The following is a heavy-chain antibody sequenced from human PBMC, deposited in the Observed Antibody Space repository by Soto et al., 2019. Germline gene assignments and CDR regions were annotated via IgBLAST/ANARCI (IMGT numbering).Heavy chain of an antibody. CDR1: GFTFSDYY. CDR2: ISSSGSTI. V-gene: IGHV3-11*01. J-gene: IGHJ6*02. CDR3: ARDDGPPSYYYYGMDV. Sequence: PGGSLRLSCAASGFTFSDYYMSWIRQAPGKGLEWVSYISSSGSTIYYADSVKGRFTISRDNAKNSLYLQMNSLRAEDTAVYYCARDDGPPSYYYYGMDVWGQGTTVTVS.